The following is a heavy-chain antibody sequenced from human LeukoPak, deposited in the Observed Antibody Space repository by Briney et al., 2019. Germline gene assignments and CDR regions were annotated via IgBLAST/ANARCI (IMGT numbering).Heavy chain of an antibody. CDR1: GFTFSSYE. CDR2: ISSSGSTI. J-gene: IGHJ4*02. Sequence: GGSLRLSCAASGFTFSSYEMNWVRQAPGKGLEWVSYISSSGSTIYYADSVKGRFTISRDNAKNSLYLQMHGLRAEDTAIYYCARESLIAAAVDYWGQGTLVTVSS. CDR3: ARESLIAAAVDY. V-gene: IGHV3-48*03. D-gene: IGHD6-13*01.